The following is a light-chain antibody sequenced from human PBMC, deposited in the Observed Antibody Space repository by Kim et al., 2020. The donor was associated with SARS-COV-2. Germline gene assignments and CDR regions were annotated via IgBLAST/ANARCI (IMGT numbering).Light chain of an antibody. V-gene: IGLV2-14*03. CDR1: STDIGGYDH. CDR2: DVS. CDR3: SSYTTFVTRV. Sequence: QSALTQPASVSGSPGQSITISCTGTSTDIGGYDHVSWYRQHPGKAPKLMIYDVSNRPSGVSYRFSGSKSGNRASLTISGLQTEDEADYYCSSYTTFVTRVIGGATQLTV. J-gene: IGLJ3*02.